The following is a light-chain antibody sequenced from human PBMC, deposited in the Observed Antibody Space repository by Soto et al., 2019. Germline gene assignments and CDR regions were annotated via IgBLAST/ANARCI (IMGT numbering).Light chain of an antibody. Sequence: DIQMTQSPSSLSASIGDRVTITCQASQDISKYLNWYQQKPGEAPNLLIYDASNLGTGVPSRFSGSGSGTDFTFTISSLQPEDFATYFCQQNDNLPPTFGGGTKVEIK. CDR1: QDISKY. V-gene: IGKV1-33*01. J-gene: IGKJ4*01. CDR3: QQNDNLPPT. CDR2: DAS.